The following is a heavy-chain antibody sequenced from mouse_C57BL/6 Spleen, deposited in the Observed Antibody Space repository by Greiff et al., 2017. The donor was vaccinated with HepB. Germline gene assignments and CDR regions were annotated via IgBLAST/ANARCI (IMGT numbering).Heavy chain of an antibody. D-gene: IGHD2-2*01. CDR1: GYAFSSSW. Sequence: QVQLQQSGPELVKPGASVKISCKASGYAFSSSWMNWVKQRPGKGLEWIGRIYPGDGDTNYNGKFKGKATLTADKSSSTAYMQLSSLTSEDSAVYFCASPYGSWYFDVWGTGTTVTVSS. J-gene: IGHJ1*03. V-gene: IGHV1-82*01. CDR3: ASPYGSWYFDV. CDR2: IYPGDGDT.